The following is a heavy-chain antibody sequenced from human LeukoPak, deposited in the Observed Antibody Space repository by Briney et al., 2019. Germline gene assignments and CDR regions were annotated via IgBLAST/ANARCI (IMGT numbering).Heavy chain of an antibody. V-gene: IGHV3-43*01. CDR2: INWDGQTT. CDR1: GFNFGEFS. J-gene: IGHJ4*02. CDR3: AKLSGTGNYYGYLES. Sequence: GGSLRLSCAASGFNFGEFSIHWVRQVPGKGLEWISFINWDGQTTFYADSVKGRFTVSRDNSRDSLYLQMDSLGTEDTAFYYCAKLSGTGNYYGYLESWGQGTLVTVSS. D-gene: IGHD3-10*01.